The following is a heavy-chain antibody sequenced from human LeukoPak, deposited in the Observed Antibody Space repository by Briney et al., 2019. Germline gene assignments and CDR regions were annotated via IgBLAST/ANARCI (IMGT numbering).Heavy chain of an antibody. CDR2: ISYDGSNK. Sequence: GVSLRLSCAASGFAFSHYDIHWVRQAPGKGLEWVAVISYDGSNKYFADSVKGRFTISRDNSKNTLYLQMNSLRAEDTAVYYCAKDPHTYGGNVGSYFDYWGQGTLVTVSS. J-gene: IGHJ4*02. CDR1: GFAFSHYD. CDR3: AKDPHTYGGNVGSYFDY. D-gene: IGHD4-23*01. V-gene: IGHV3-30*18.